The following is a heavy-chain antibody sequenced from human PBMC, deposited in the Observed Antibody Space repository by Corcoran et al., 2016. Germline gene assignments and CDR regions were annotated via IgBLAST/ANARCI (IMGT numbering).Heavy chain of an antibody. V-gene: IGHV3-48*04. D-gene: IGHD1-1*01. CDR2: ITGTGTMT. CDR3: TRDAGYVVFDF. CDR1: GFTFSHHS. Sequence: EVQLVESGGGLVQPGGSLRLSCAASGFTFSHHSMHWVRRAPGKGLEWISYITGTGTMTYYADSVKGRFTISRDNARNSLELQMNSLRIEDTAVYYCTRDAGYVVFDFWGQGTLVTVSS. J-gene: IGHJ4*02.